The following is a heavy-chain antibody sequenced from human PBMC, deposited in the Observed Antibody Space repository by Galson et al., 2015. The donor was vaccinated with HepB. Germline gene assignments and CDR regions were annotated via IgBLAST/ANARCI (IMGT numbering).Heavy chain of an antibody. CDR2: VSHSGST. CDR3: AREVTAVLLGEYYHYMDV. D-gene: IGHD1-26*01. J-gene: IGHJ6*03. V-gene: IGHV4-4*02. Sequence: SETLSLTCAVSGGSINRNNWWGWVRQPPGKGLEWIGEVSHSGSTNYNPSLKSRVTISVDKSKNQFSLKLTSVTAADTAVYYCAREVTAVLLGEYYHYMDVWGKGTTVTVSS. CDR1: GGSINRNNW.